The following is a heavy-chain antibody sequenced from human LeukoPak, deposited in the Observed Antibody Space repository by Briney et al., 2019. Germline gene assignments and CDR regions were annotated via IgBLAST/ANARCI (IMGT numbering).Heavy chain of an antibody. CDR1: GGSISSYY. V-gene: IGHV4-59*01. Sequence: PSETLSLTCTVSGGSISSYYWSWIRQPPGKGLEWIGYIYYSGSTNYNPSLKSRVTISVDTSKNQFSLKLRSVTAADTAVYYCARVRSRHDAFDIWGQGTMVTVSS. J-gene: IGHJ3*02. CDR2: IYYSGST. CDR3: ARVRSRHDAFDI. D-gene: IGHD2-2*01.